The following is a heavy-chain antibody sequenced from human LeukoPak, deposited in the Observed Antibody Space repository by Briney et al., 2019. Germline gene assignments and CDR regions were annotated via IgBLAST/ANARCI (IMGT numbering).Heavy chain of an antibody. CDR3: AKELGNSGYYMDV. J-gene: IGHJ6*03. D-gene: IGHD4-23*01. CDR1: GFTVNSNY. V-gene: IGHV3-53*01. Sequence: GGSLRLSCAASGFTVNSNYMRSVREAPGKGVEGVSVIYSGGGKDYADSVEGRFTISRDNSKNTLYRQMSSLRAGDTAVYYCAKELGNSGYYMDVWSKGTTVTVSS. CDR2: IYSGGGK.